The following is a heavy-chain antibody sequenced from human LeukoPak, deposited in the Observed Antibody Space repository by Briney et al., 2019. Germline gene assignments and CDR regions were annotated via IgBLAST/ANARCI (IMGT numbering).Heavy chain of an antibody. CDR1: GFTFSSYE. CDR3: ARALGSGSWYKYFQH. CDR2: ISSSGSTI. D-gene: IGHD6-13*01. Sequence: GGSLRLSCAASGFTFSSYEMNWVRQAPGKGLEWVSYISSSGSTIYYVDSVKGRFTISRDNAKNSLYLQMNSLRAEDTAVYYCARALGSGSWYKYFQHWGQGTLVTVSS. V-gene: IGHV3-48*03. J-gene: IGHJ1*01.